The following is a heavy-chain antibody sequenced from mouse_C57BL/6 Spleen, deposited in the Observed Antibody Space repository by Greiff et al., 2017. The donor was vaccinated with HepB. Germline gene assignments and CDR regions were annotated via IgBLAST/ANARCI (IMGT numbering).Heavy chain of an antibody. CDR1: GYAFSSYW. V-gene: IGHV1-80*01. J-gene: IGHJ1*03. CDR2: IYPGDGDT. D-gene: IGHD1-1*01. CDR3: ARTDDGSSPYWYFDV. Sequence: QVQLQQSGAELVKPGASVKISCKASGYAFSSYWMNWVKQRPGKGLEWIGQIYPGDGDTNYNGKFKGKATLTADKSSSTAYMQLSSLTSEDSAVYFCARTDDGSSPYWYFDVWGTGTTVTVSS.